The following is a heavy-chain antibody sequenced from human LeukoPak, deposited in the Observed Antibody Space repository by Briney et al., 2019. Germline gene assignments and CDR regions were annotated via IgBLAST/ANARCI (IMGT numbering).Heavy chain of an antibody. Sequence: GGSLKLSCAASGFTLSDSAMHWVRQTSDKGLEWVGRIRRKTNSYATEYAASVKGRFTISRDDSKNTIYLQMNSLKTEDTAVYYCARHMDPDFGDKKLFDYWGLGTQVTVSS. D-gene: IGHD4-23*01. CDR1: GFTLSDSA. J-gene: IGHJ4*02. CDR2: IRRKTNSYAT. V-gene: IGHV3-73*01. CDR3: ARHMDPDFGDKKLFDY.